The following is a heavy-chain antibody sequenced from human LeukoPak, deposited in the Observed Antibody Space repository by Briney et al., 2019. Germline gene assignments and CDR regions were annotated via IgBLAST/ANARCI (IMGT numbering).Heavy chain of an antibody. D-gene: IGHD6-19*01. V-gene: IGHV3-30*03. J-gene: IGHJ4*02. CDR2: ILYDGSNK. Sequence: GRSLRLSCAAPGFTFSSTGMHWVRQAPGKGLEWVAVILYDGSNKYYADSVKGRFTISRDNSKNTLYLQMNSLRAEDTAVYYCASLAGYSSGWYGAFDYWGRGTQVTVSS. CDR3: ASLAGYSSGWYGAFDY. CDR1: GFTFSSTG.